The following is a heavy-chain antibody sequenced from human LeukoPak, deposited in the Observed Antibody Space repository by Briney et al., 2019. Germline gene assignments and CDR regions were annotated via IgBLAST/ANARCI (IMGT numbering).Heavy chain of an antibody. D-gene: IGHD2-2*01. CDR2: ISYDGSNK. CDR3: ASPTRGY. CDR1: GFTFSSYA. Sequence: GRSLRLSCAASGFTFSSYAMHWVRQAPGKGLEWVAVISYDGSNKYYADSVKGRFTISRDNAKNSLYLQMNSLRAEDTAVYYCASPTRGYWGQGTLVTVSS. V-gene: IGHV3-30*04. J-gene: IGHJ4*02.